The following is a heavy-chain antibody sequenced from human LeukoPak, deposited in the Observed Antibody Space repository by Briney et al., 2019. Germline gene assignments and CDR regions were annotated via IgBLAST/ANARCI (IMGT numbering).Heavy chain of an antibody. D-gene: IGHD3-9*01. J-gene: IGHJ4*02. CDR1: GYTFTSYA. V-gene: IGHV1-3*03. Sequence: ASVKVSCKASGYTFTSYAMHWVRQAPGQRLEWMGWINAGNGNTKYSQEFQGRVTITRDTSASTAYMELSSLRSEDMAVYYCARGYYDFLTGYSPFDYWGQGTLVTVSS. CDR3: ARGYYDFLTGYSPFDY. CDR2: INAGNGNT.